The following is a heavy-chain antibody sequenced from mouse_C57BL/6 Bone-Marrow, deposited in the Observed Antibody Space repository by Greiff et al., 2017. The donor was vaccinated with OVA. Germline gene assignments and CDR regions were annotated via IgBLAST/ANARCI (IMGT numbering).Heavy chain of an antibody. J-gene: IGHJ2*01. CDR1: GYSITSGYY. D-gene: IGHD1-1*01. CDR2: ISYDGCN. CDR3: AREDTTVVYFDY. Sequence: EVQLVESGPGLVKPSQSLSLTCSVTGYSITSGYYWNWIRQFPGNKLEWMGYISYDGCNNYNPSLKNRISITHDTSKNQFFLKLNSVTTEDTATCYCAREDTTVVYFDYWGQGTTLTVSS. V-gene: IGHV3-6*01.